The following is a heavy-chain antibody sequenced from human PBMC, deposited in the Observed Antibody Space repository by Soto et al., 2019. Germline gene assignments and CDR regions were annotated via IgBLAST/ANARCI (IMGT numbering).Heavy chain of an antibody. CDR3: ASGDYDFWSGPGGGMDV. CDR1: GGTFSSYA. Sequence: QVQLVQSGAEVKKPGSSVKVSCKASGGTFSSYAISWVRQAPGQGLEWMGGIIPIFGTANYAQKFQRRVTITADESTSTAYMELSSLRSEDTAVYYCASGDYDFWSGPGGGMDVWCQGTTVTVSS. D-gene: IGHD3-3*01. CDR2: IIPIFGTA. V-gene: IGHV1-69*12. J-gene: IGHJ6*02.